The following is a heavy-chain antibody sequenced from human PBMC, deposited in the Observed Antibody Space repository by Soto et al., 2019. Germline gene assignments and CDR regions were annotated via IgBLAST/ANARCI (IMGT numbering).Heavy chain of an antibody. D-gene: IGHD6-13*01. CDR1: GFTFEDYA. CDR2: ISWNSGSI. V-gene: IGHV3-9*01. J-gene: IGHJ4*02. Sequence: GGSLRLSCAASGFTFEDYAMHCVRQAPGKGLEWVSGISWNSGSIGYADSVKGRFTISRDNAKNSLYLQMNSLRAEDTALYYCAKDNIAAAAAPYYFDYWGQGTLVTVS. CDR3: AKDNIAAAAAPYYFDY.